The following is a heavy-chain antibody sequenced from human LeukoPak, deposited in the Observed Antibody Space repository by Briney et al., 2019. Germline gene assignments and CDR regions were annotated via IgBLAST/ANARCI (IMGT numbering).Heavy chain of an antibody. CDR2: IYTSGST. CDR1: GGSISSGSYY. V-gene: IGHV4-61*02. D-gene: IGHD2-21*02. CDR3: ARIYCGGDCRGYYYHYYMDV. Sequence: SETLSLTCTVSGGSISSGSYYWSWIRQPPGKGLEWIGRIYTSGSTKYNPSLKIRVTISVDTSKNQFSLKLSSVTAADTAVYYCARIYCGGDCRGYYYHYYMDVWGKGTTVTISS. J-gene: IGHJ6*03.